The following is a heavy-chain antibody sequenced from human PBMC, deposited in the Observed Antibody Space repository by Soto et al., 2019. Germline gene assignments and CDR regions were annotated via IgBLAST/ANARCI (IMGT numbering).Heavy chain of an antibody. V-gene: IGHV1-24*01. CDR3: AATPILAGEYFDY. D-gene: IGHD2-8*02. Sequence: ASVKVSCKVSGYTLTELSMHWVRQAPGKGLEWMGGFDPEDGETIYAQRFQGRVTMTEDTSTDTAYMELSSLRSEDTAVYYCAATPILAGEYFDYWGQGTLVTVSS. J-gene: IGHJ4*02. CDR1: GYTLTELS. CDR2: FDPEDGET.